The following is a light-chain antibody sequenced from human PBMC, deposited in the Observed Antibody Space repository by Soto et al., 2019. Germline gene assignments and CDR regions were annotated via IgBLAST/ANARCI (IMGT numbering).Light chain of an antibody. CDR3: SSHAGSNNYYV. CDR1: SSNIGAGYD. CDR2: GNS. J-gene: IGLJ1*01. V-gene: IGLV1-40*01. Sequence: QSVLTQPPSVSGAPGQRVTISCTGSSSNIGAGYDVHWYQQLPGTAPKLLIYGNSNRPSGVPDRFSGSKSGNTASLTVSGLQAEDEADYYCSSHAGSNNYYVFGTGTKLTVL.